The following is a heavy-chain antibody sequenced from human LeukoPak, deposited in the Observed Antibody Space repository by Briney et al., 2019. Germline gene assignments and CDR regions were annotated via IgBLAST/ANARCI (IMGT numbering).Heavy chain of an antibody. CDR1: GGSLSGYF. V-gene: IGHV4-34*01. J-gene: IGHJ4*02. CDR3: ARGLSAIVH. CDR2: INHSGST. Sequence: SETLSLTCAVYGGSLSGYFWSWIRQPPGKGLEWIGEINHSGSTSHNPSLKSRVTISVDTSKNQFSLKLSSVTAADTAVYYCARGLSAIVHWGQGTLVTVSS. D-gene: IGHD2-21*02.